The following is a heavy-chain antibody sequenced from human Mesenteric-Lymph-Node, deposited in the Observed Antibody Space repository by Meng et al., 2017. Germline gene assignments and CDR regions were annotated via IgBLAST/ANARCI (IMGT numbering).Heavy chain of an antibody. CDR1: GFSLSTSGVS. CDR2: IYWDDDK. D-gene: IGHD6-19*01. Sequence: SGPTLVKPTQTLTLTCTFSGFSLSTSGVSVGWIRQPPGKALEWLALIYWDDDKRYSPSLKSRLTITKDTSKNQVVLTMTNMDPVDTATYYCARMTAPYSSGWYDYWGQGTLVTVSS. CDR3: ARMTAPYSSGWYDY. J-gene: IGHJ4*02. V-gene: IGHV2-5*02.